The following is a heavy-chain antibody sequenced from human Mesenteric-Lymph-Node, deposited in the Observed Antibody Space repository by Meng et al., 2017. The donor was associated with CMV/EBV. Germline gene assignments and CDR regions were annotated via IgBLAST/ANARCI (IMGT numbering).Heavy chain of an antibody. CDR3: ARGGSNYYDSSGYYYGY. D-gene: IGHD3-22*01. Sequence: ASVKVSCKASGYTFTGYYMHWVRQAPGQGLEWMGWMNPNSGNTGYAQKFQGRVTITRNTSISTAYMELSSLRSEDTAVYYCARGGSNYYDSSGYYYGYWGQGTLVTVSS. CDR1: GYTFTGYY. V-gene: IGHV1-8*03. J-gene: IGHJ4*02. CDR2: MNPNSGNT.